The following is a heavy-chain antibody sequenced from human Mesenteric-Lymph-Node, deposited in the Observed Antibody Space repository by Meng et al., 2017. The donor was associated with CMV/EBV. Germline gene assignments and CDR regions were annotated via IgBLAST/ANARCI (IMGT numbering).Heavy chain of an antibody. CDR2: ISYDGSNE. J-gene: IGHJ4*02. D-gene: IGHD5/OR15-5a*01. Sequence: GESLKISCAASGFSFRNYAFHWVRQAPGKGPELVAFISYDGSNEYYADSVKGRFTTSKDNSNNTLYLQMNSLRVEDTAVYYCSRDYSVTGWPPDYWGQGTLVTVSS. CDR1: GFSFRNYA. CDR3: SRDYSVTGWPPDY. V-gene: IGHV3-30*04.